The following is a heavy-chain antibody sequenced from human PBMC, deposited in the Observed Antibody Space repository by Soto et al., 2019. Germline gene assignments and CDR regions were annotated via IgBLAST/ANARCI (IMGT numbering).Heavy chain of an antibody. J-gene: IGHJ4*02. CDR2: ISYSGNT. CDR3: ARAPMVLSRSYFDS. D-gene: IGHD2-8*01. Sequence: SETLSLTCTVSGGSISNFYWSWIRQPPGKGLEWIGYISYSGNTNYNPSLKSQVSISVDTSKNQLSLNLTSVTAADTAVYYCARAPMVLSRSYFDSWGQGTPVTVSS. V-gene: IGHV4-59*01. CDR1: GGSISNFY.